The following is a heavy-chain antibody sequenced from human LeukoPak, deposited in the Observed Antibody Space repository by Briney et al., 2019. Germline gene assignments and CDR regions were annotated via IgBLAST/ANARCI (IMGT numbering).Heavy chain of an antibody. CDR2: ISSSGSTI. V-gene: IGHV3-48*03. D-gene: IGHD3-10*01. Sequence: PGGPLRLSCAASGFTFSSYEMNWVRQAPGKGLEWVSYISSSGSTIYYADSVKGRFTISRDNAKSSLYLQMNSLRAEDTAVYYCARDPNYYGSGSSTFFDYWGQGTLVTVSS. CDR1: GFTFSSYE. J-gene: IGHJ4*02. CDR3: ARDPNYYGSGSSTFFDY.